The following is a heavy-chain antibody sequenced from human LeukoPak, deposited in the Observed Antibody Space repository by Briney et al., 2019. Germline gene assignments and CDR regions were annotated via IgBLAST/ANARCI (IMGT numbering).Heavy chain of an antibody. V-gene: IGHV3-9*01. CDR3: VRDTFVEVVRPH. J-gene: IGHJ4*02. D-gene: IGHD3-3*01. CDR2: ISWNSNKI. CDR1: GFTFDDYA. Sequence: PGGSLRLSCAASGFTFDDYAMHWVRQPPGKGLEWVSGISWNSNKIGYADSVKGRFTISRDNAKNSLYLQMNSLGPEDTAFYYYVRDTFVEVVRPHWGQGTLVTVSS.